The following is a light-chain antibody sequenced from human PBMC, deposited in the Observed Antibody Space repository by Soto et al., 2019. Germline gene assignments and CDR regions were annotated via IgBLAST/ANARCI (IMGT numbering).Light chain of an antibody. CDR2: GAS. V-gene: IGKV1-9*01. CDR1: QDITNY. J-gene: IGKJ1*01. Sequence: IRMTQSPSSLSASVGDSVTITCRASQDITNYLAWYQQKPGKAPNLLIYGASTLQSGVPLRFSGSGSGTDFTLTISSLQAEDFATYYCQQSYSSPPTFGQGTKVDIK. CDR3: QQSYSSPPT.